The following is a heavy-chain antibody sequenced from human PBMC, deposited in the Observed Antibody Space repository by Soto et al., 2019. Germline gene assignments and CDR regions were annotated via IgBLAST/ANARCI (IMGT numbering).Heavy chain of an antibody. CDR1: GLSISSGGYY. CDR2: NYYSGRT. Sequence: QVQLQESGPGLVKPSQTLSLTCTVSGLSISSGGYYCSWIRQDPGNGMGWIGYNYYSGRTYYNPSLNGRVTKSVHTSKDQCSLKLSSVTAADTAVYYCARSYGGKFDYWGQGTKVTVSS. J-gene: IGHJ4*02. CDR3: ARSYGGKFDY. V-gene: IGHV4-31*03. D-gene: IGHD4-17*01.